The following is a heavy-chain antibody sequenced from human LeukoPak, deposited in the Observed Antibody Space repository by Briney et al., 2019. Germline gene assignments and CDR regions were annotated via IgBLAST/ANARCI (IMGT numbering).Heavy chain of an antibody. Sequence: GGSLRLSCAASGFTFSSYSMNWVRQAPGKGLEWVSSISSSSSHIYYADSVKGRFTISRDNAKNSLYLQMNSLRAEDTAVYYCARDPPNYYDSSGYYTYWYFDLWGRGTLVTVSS. D-gene: IGHD3-22*01. V-gene: IGHV3-21*01. CDR2: ISSSSSHI. J-gene: IGHJ2*01. CDR1: GFTFSSYS. CDR3: ARDPPNYYDSSGYYTYWYFDL.